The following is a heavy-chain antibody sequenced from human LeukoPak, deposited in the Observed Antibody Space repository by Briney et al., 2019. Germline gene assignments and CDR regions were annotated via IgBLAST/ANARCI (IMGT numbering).Heavy chain of an antibody. CDR1: GFTFSGSA. D-gene: IGHD6-19*01. CDR3: ARGLHRIAVAGTGSFPFDY. V-gene: IGHV3-73*01. CDR2: IRSKANSYAT. Sequence: GGSLRLSCAASGFTFSGSAMHWVRQASGKGLEWVGRIRSKANSYATAYAASVKGRFTISRDDSKNTAYLQMNSLRAEDTAIYYCARGLHRIAVAGTGSFPFDYWGQGTLVTVSS. J-gene: IGHJ4*02.